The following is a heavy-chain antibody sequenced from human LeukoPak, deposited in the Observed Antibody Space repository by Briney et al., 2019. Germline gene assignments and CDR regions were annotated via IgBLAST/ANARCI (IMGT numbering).Heavy chain of an antibody. J-gene: IGHJ6*03. Sequence: PSETLSLTCTVSGGSISSSSYYWGWIRQPPGKGLEWIGSIYYSGSTYYNPSLKSRVTISVDTSKNQFSLKLSSVTAADTAVYYCARHLRDSSGWYRYMDVWGKGTTATISS. V-gene: IGHV4-39*01. D-gene: IGHD6-19*01. CDR3: ARHLRDSSGWYRYMDV. CDR2: IYYSGST. CDR1: GGSISSSSYY.